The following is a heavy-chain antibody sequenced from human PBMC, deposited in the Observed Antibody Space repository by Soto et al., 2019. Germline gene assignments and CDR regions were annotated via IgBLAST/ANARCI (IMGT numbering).Heavy chain of an antibody. Sequence: GGSLRLSCAASGFTFSTYWMHWVRQAPGKGLVWVSRVKGDGSERTYADSVKGRFTISRDNTKNTLYLQMNSLRPEDTAVYYCVRAQWLADDVFDIWGHGTMVTVSS. J-gene: IGHJ3*02. CDR2: VKGDGSER. V-gene: IGHV3-74*01. CDR3: VRAQWLADDVFDI. D-gene: IGHD6-19*01. CDR1: GFTFSTYW.